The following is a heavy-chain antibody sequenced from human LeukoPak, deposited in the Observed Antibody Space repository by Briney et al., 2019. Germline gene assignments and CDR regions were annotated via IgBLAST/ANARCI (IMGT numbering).Heavy chain of an antibody. CDR3: GRRGSGRILGDAH. Sequence: SETLSLTCTVSGGSITSSSFYWGWVRQPPGKGLEWIGSIYFSGNTYYNPSLKSRLTISVDTSKNQFSLNLSSVTAADTAVYFCGRRGSGRILGDAHWGQGTLVIVSS. D-gene: IGHD1-26*01. CDR2: IYFSGNT. V-gene: IGHV4-39*01. J-gene: IGHJ4*02. CDR1: GGSITSSSFY.